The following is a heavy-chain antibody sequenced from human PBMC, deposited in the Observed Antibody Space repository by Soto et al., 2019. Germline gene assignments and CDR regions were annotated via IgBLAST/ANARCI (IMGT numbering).Heavy chain of an antibody. D-gene: IGHD6-19*01. Sequence: SETLSLTCTVSGGSISSYYLSWIRQPPGKGLEWIGYIYYTGSTNSNPSLKSRVTISVDTSKNQFSLKLSSVTAADTAVYYCAREVSGWYGLFNYWGLGTLVTVSS. CDR1: GGSISSYY. V-gene: IGHV4-59*01. J-gene: IGHJ4*02. CDR2: IYYTGST. CDR3: AREVSGWYGLFNY.